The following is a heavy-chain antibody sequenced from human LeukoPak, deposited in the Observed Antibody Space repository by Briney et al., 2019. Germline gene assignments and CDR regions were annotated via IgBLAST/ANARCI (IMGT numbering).Heavy chain of an antibody. J-gene: IGHJ4*02. V-gene: IGHV3-23*01. Sequence: GGSLRLSCAASGFTFSSYAMTWVRQAPGQGREWVSAISGSGDSTYYADSVRGRFTISRDNSKNTLYLQMNSLRAEDTAVYYCAKRPGGGNYHFDYWGQGTLVTVSS. CDR2: ISGSGDST. CDR3: AKRPGGGNYHFDY. D-gene: IGHD1-7*01. CDR1: GFTFSSYA.